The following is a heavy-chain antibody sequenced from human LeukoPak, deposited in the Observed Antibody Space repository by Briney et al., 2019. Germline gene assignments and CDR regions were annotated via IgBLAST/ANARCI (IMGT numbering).Heavy chain of an antibody. Sequence: ASETLSLTCAVYGGSFSGYYWGWIRQPPGKGLEWIGEINRSGSTNYNPSLKSRVTISVDTSKNQFSLKLSSVTAADTAVYYCARGGYSYGYYYYYMDVWGKGTTVTVSS. CDR1: GGSFSGYY. CDR2: INRSGST. D-gene: IGHD5-18*01. CDR3: ARGGYSYGYYYYYMDV. V-gene: IGHV4-34*01. J-gene: IGHJ6*03.